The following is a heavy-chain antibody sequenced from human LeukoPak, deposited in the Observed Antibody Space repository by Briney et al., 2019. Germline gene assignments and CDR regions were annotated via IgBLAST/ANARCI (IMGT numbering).Heavy chain of an antibody. V-gene: IGHV3-53*01. J-gene: IGHJ4*02. Sequence: PGGSLRLSCAASGFTVSLNFMNWVRQAPGTRLEWVSIIHPDGVTHYSDSVKGRFTISRDNSNNILYLQMNGLRAEDTAVYSCAGGRGYIIDYWGQGTLVTVSS. CDR2: IHPDGVT. D-gene: IGHD5-18*01. CDR1: GFTVSLNF. CDR3: AGGRGYIIDY.